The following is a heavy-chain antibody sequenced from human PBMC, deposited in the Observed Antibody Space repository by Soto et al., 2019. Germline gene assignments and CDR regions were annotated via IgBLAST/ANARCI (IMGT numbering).Heavy chain of an antibody. J-gene: IGHJ6*02. CDR3: AKERSIAVADYYYYGMDV. V-gene: IGHV3-30*18. CDR1: GFTFSSYG. D-gene: IGHD6-19*01. CDR2: ISYDGSNK. Sequence: ESGGGVVQPGRSLRLSCAASGFTFSSYGMHWVRQAPGKGLEWVAVISYDGSNKYYADSVKGRFTISRDNSKNTLYLQMNSLRAEDTAVYYCAKERSIAVADYYYYGMDVWGQGTTVTVSS.